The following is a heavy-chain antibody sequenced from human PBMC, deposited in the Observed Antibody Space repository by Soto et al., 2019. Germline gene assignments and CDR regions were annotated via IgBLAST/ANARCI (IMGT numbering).Heavy chain of an antibody. CDR3: ARGRTSWFDP. Sequence: SGTLCLTCTVSGGSVSSGIYYWSWIRQPPGKGLEWIGYIYYSGITNYNPSLKSRVTRSVDTSKNQFSLKLSSVTASDPSVYYCARGRTSWFDPWGQGTPVTVSS. CDR1: GGSVSSGIYY. J-gene: IGHJ5*02. CDR2: IYYSGIT. V-gene: IGHV4-61*01.